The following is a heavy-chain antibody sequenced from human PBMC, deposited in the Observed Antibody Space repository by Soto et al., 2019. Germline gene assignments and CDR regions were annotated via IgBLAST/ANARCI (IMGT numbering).Heavy chain of an antibody. CDR2: INPNSGGT. CDR3: GRSHTTAGGSYFDY. Sequence: ASVKVSCKASGYTFTGYYMHWVRQAPGQGLEWMGWINPNSGGTNYAQKFQGWVTMTRDTSISTAYMELSRLRSDDTAVYYCGRSHTTAGGSYFDYWGQGTLVTVSS. V-gene: IGHV1-2*04. D-gene: IGHD1-26*01. CDR1: GYTFTGYY. J-gene: IGHJ4*02.